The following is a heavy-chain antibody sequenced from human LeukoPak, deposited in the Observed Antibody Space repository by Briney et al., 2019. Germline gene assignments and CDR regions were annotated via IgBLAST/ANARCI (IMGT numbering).Heavy chain of an antibody. J-gene: IGHJ3*01. Sequence: QPGGSLRLSCAASGFTFSSYEMNWVRQAPGKGLEWVAVIWYDGSIKYYGDSVKGRFTISRDNSKNTLYLQMNSLRAEDTAMYYCARAVGPFDFWGPGTLVIVSS. CDR2: IWYDGSIK. V-gene: IGHV3-33*08. CDR3: ARAVGPFDF. CDR1: GFTFSSYE.